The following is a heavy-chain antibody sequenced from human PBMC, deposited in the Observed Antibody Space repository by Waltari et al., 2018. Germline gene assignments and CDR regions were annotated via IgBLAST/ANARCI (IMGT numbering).Heavy chain of an antibody. V-gene: IGHV3-74*01. Sequence: EMQLVESGGGLVQPGGSLRLSCAASGFTFSRYWMHWVRQAPGKGLVSFSNKKMDGSITNDADSGKGRFTICRDNSKNTLFLKMNSLRAEDTAVYYCVLYSSEFLGDCWGQGTLVTVSS. D-gene: IGHD6-25*01. CDR1: GFTFSRYW. J-gene: IGHJ4*02. CDR3: VLYSSEFLGDC. CDR2: KKMDGSIT.